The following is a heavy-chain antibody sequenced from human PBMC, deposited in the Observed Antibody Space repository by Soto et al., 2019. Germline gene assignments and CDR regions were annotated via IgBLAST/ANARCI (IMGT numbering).Heavy chain of an antibody. CDR1: GFTFSSYG. CDR3: AKAEDFWSGYYYYGMDV. D-gene: IGHD3-3*01. J-gene: IGHJ6*02. Sequence: GGSLRLSCAASGFTFSSYGMHWVRQAPGKGLEWVAVISYDGSNKYYADSVKGRFTISRDNSKNTLYLQMNSLRAEDTAVYYCAKAEDFWSGYYYYGMDVWGQGTTVTVSS. CDR2: ISYDGSNK. V-gene: IGHV3-30*18.